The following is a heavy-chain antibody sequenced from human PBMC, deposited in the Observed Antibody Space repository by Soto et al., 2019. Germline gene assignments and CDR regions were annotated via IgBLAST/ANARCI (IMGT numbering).Heavy chain of an antibody. CDR2: IIPIFGRA. D-gene: IGHD1-20*01. J-gene: IGHJ4*02. Sequence: SVKVSCKASGDTFSSYAISWVRQAPGQGLEWMGGIIPIFGRANYAQKFQGRVTITAGESSSTAYMELSSLRSEDTAVYYCATGATSTYNSFDYWGQGTLVTVSS. CDR3: ATGATSTYNSFDY. V-gene: IGHV1-69*13. CDR1: GDTFSSYA.